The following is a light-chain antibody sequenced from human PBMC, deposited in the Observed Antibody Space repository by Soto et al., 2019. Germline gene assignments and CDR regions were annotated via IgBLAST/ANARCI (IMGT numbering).Light chain of an antibody. V-gene: IGLV4-60*03. CDR3: EAWDINSHV. CDR1: SGHSGYL. Sequence: QPVLTQSSSAPAALGSSVKLTCTLDSGHSGYLIAWHQQQPGKAPRHLMQVEGTGRHNKGSGVSDRFSGSGSGADRYLTISNLQSEDEADYYCEAWDINSHVFGTGTKVTVL. CDR2: VEGTGRH. J-gene: IGLJ1*01.